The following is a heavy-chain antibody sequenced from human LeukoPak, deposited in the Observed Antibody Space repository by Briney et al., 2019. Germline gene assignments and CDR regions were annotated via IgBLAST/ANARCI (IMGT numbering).Heavy chain of an antibody. D-gene: IGHD2-15*01. Sequence: QSGGSLRLSCAASGFTFSSYAMIWVRQAPGKGLEWDSVIPGSGGSTDYADSVKGRFTISRDNSKNTLYLQMSSLRAEDTAVYYCAKGTLGYCSGGSCYSGYWGQGTLVTVSS. CDR1: GFTFSSYA. V-gene: IGHV3-23*01. J-gene: IGHJ4*02. CDR3: AKGTLGYCSGGSCYSGY. CDR2: IPGSGGST.